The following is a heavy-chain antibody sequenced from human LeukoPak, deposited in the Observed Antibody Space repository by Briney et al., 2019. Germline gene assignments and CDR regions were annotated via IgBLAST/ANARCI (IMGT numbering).Heavy chain of an antibody. CDR1: GGSISIHY. J-gene: IGHJ5*02. CDR3: ARDRELGS. Sequence: SETLSLTCIVSGGSISIHYWNWIRQPPGKGLEWIGYIYNSGSTDYNPSLKRRVTISADTSKNQFSLKLTSVTAADTAVYYCARDRELGSWGQGILVTVSS. CDR2: IYNSGST. D-gene: IGHD3-10*01. V-gene: IGHV4-59*11.